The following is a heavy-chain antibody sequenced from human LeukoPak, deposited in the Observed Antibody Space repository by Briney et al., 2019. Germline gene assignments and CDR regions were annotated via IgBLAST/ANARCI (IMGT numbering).Heavy chain of an antibody. CDR1: GYTFTSYG. CDR2: ISAYNGNT. CDR3: ARDLYGSGSYHDY. V-gene: IGHV1-18*01. D-gene: IGHD3-10*01. Sequence: ASVKVSCKASGYTFTSYGISWVRQAPGQGLEWMGWISAYNGNTNYAQKFQGRVTMTRDTSTSTVYMELSSLRSEDTAVYYCARDLYGSGSYHDYWGQGTLVTVSS. J-gene: IGHJ4*02.